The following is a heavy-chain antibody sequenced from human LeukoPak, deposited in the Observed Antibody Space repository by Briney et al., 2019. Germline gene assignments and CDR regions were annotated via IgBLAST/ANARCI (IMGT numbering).Heavy chain of an antibody. V-gene: IGHV4-34*01. CDR1: GGSFSGYY. J-gene: IGHJ5*02. CDR3: ARVLSIVVVPGAAFWFDP. CDR2: VNHSGST. Sequence: SETLSLTCAVYGGSFSGYYWSWIRQPPGKGLEWIGDVNHSGSTNYNPSLKSLITISVDTSKNQFSLKLSSVTAADTAVYHCARVLSIVVVPGAAFWFDPWGQGILVTVSS. D-gene: IGHD2-2*01.